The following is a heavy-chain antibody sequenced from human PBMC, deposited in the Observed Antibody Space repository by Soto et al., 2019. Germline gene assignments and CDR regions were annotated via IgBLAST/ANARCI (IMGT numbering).Heavy chain of an antibody. CDR3: ARVGYCSGGSCWFFDY. D-gene: IGHD2-15*01. CDR1: GFTFSSYW. Sequence: GGSLRLSCAASGFTFSSYWMSWVRQAPGKGLEWVANIKQDESEKYYVDSVEGRFTISRDNAKNSLYLQMNSLRAEDTAVYYCARVGYCSGGSCWFFDYWGQGTLVTVSS. V-gene: IGHV3-7*01. CDR2: IKQDESEK. J-gene: IGHJ4*02.